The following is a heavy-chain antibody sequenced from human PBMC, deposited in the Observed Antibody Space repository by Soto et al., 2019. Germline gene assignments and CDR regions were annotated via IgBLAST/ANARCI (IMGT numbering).Heavy chain of an antibody. V-gene: IGHV3-21*01. Sequence: PEGCLRLSWAPSGFTFSRYSINWVLRAPLKELEWVSSISSSRSYIYYANALKARFTICRDNAKNSLYLQMNSLRADDPAAYYRARDFTGSSLTLIALDSSGDGTRVSVSP. J-gene: IGHJ5*01. CDR2: ISSSRSYI. CDR3: ARDFTGSSLTLIALDS. CDR1: GFTFSRYS. D-gene: IGHD2-2*03.